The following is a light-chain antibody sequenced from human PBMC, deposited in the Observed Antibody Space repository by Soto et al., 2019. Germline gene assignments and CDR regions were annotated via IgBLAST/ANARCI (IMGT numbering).Light chain of an antibody. CDR1: QSVSSY. Sequence: EIVLTQSPATLSLSPGERATLSCRASQSVSSYLAGYQQKPGQAPRLLVYSGSNRATGIPDRFSGSGSGTDFSLTISRLEPEDFAVYYCEQYGSSPELTLGGGTKVDI. J-gene: IGKJ4*01. CDR2: SGS. V-gene: IGKV3-20*01. CDR3: EQYGSSPELT.